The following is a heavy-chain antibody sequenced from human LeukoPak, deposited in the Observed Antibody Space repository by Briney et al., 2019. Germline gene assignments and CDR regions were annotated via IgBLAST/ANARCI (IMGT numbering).Heavy chain of an antibody. Sequence: SETLSLTCTVSGGSISSGAYYWSWIRQHPGKGLEWIGYIYYSGSTYYNPSLKSRVTISVDTSKNQFSLKLSSVTAADTAVYYCARSRNVVPAAPFDYWGQGTLVTVSS. V-gene: IGHV4-31*03. D-gene: IGHD2-2*01. CDR1: GGSISSGAYY. J-gene: IGHJ4*02. CDR3: ARSRNVVPAAPFDY. CDR2: IYYSGST.